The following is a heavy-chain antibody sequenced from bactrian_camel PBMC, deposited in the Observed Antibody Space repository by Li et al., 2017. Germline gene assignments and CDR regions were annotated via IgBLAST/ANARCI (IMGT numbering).Heavy chain of an antibody. CDR2: ISSDGTT. J-gene: IGHJ4*01. CDR3: AAAPTPLYGGSCRGVRDYDF. Sequence: VQLVESGGGSVQAGGSLKLSCAASGYIFSSCGMGWYRQAPGKERELVSTISSDGTTSYADSVKGRFTISQDNAKNTLYLQMNSLKPDDTGLYYCAAAPTPLYGGSCRGVRDYDFRGQGTQVTVS. V-gene: IGHV3S53*01. D-gene: IGHD4*01. CDR1: GYIFSSCG.